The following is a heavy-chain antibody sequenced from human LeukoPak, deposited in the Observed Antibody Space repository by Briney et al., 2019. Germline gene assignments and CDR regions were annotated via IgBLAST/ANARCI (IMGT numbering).Heavy chain of an antibody. V-gene: IGHV3-15*07. CDR1: GFTFSYTW. Sequence: GGSLRLSCAASGFTFSYTWMNWVRQAPGKGLEWVGRIKSEIDGGATDYAAPVQGRFTISRDDSQATLYLQMNSLKTEDTAVYYCTTGGSVIVAGTRAFDIWGQGIMVTVSS. J-gene: IGHJ3*02. CDR3: TTGGSVIVAGTRAFDI. CDR2: IKSEIDGGAT. D-gene: IGHD5-12*01.